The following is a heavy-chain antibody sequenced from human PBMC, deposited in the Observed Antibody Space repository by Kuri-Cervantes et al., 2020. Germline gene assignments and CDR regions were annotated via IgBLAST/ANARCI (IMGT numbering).Heavy chain of an antibody. J-gene: IGHJ4*02. Sequence: SETLSLTCTVSGGSISSGSYYWSWIRQPPGKGLEWIGYIYYSGSTNYNPSLKSRVTMSIDTSKNQFSLKLSSVTAADTAVYYCVKNGGYYFDHWGQGTLVTVSS. D-gene: IGHD7-27*01. V-gene: IGHV4-61*01. CDR2: IYYSGST. CDR1: GGSISSGSYY. CDR3: VKNGGYYFDH.